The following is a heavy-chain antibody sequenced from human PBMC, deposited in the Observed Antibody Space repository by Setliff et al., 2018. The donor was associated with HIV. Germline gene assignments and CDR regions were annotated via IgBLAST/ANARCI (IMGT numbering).Heavy chain of an antibody. V-gene: IGHV3-23*01. J-gene: IGHJ4*02. CDR1: GFSFRSYA. Sequence: PGESLKISCAASGFSFRSYAVSWVRQAPGKGLEWVSAISGSGDITYYAESVKGRFTISRDNSKNTLYLQMNSLRAEDTAVYYCAKDHATSSWFTALLDYWGQGALVTVSS. CDR3: AKDHATSSWFTALLDY. D-gene: IGHD6-13*01. CDR2: ISGSGDIT.